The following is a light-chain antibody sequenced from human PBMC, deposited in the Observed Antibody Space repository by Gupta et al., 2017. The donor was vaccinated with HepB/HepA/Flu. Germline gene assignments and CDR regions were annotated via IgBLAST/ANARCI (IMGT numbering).Light chain of an antibody. CDR3: SSYARSNTLV. J-gene: IGLJ1*01. Sequence: QSALTQPASVSGSPGQSITISCTGTSSDVGGYNYVSWYQQLPGKAPKVMIYDVSNRPSGVSNRFSGSKSGNTASLTISGLQAEDEADDYCSSYARSNTLVFGTGTKVTVL. V-gene: IGLV2-14*03. CDR2: DVS. CDR1: SSDVGGYNY.